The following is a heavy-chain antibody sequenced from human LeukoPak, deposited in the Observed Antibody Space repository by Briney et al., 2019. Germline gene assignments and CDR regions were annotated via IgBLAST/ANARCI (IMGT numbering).Heavy chain of an antibody. Sequence: GGSLKLSCAASGFTFSGSAMHWVRQASGKGLEWVGRIRSKANSYATAYAASVKGRFTIPRDDSKNTAYLQMNSLKTEDTAVYYCTRDSSSSEPAYYYYYMDVWGKGTTVTVSS. J-gene: IGHJ6*03. D-gene: IGHD6-6*01. CDR1: GFTFSGSA. CDR2: IRSKANSYAT. CDR3: TRDSSSSEPAYYYYYMDV. V-gene: IGHV3-73*01.